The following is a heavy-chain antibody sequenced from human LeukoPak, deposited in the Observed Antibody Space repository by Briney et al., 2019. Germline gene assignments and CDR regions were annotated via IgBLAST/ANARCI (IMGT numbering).Heavy chain of an antibody. V-gene: IGHV3-53*01. CDR1: GFTVSSNY. J-gene: IGHJ4*02. Sequence: PGGSLRLSCAASGFTVSSNYMSWVRQAPGKGLEWVSVIYSGGSTYYADSVKGRFTISRDNSKNTLYLQMNSLRAEDTAVYYCAKASSGRYQGGFDYWGRGTLVTVSS. CDR3: AKASSGRYQGGFDY. CDR2: IYSGGST. D-gene: IGHD6-13*01.